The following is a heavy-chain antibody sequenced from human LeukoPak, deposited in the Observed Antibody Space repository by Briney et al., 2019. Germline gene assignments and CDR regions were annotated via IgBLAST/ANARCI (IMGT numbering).Heavy chain of an antibody. V-gene: IGHV1-69*06. J-gene: IGHJ6*04. CDR3: ARVERTQTTVTLGGYYIMDV. CDR1: GGTFSNFA. CDR2: MTPIFNSA. Sequence: SVKVSCKASGGTFSNFAITWVRQAPGQGLEWMGGMTPIFNSANYAQRFQGRVTITADKPTSTAYMELSSLTSEDTAVYYCARVERTQTTVTLGGYYIMDVWGKGTMVTVSS. D-gene: IGHD4-17*01.